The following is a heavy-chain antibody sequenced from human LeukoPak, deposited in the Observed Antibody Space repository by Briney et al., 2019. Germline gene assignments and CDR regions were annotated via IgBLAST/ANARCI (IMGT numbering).Heavy chain of an antibody. Sequence: ASVKVSCKASGYTFTSYGISWVRQAPGQGLEWMGWISAYNGNTNYAQKLQGRVTMTTDTSTSTAYMELRSLRSDDTAVYYCARVSPYYDFWSGYYTDYWGQGTLVTVPS. V-gene: IGHV1-18*01. CDR3: ARVSPYYDFWSGYYTDY. CDR2: ISAYNGNT. CDR1: GYTFTSYG. D-gene: IGHD3-3*01. J-gene: IGHJ4*02.